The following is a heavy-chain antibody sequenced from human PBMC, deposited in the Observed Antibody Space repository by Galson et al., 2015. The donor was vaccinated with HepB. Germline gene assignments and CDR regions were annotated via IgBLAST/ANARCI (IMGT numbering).Heavy chain of an antibody. CDR2: IKQDGSEK. D-gene: IGHD6-25*01. J-gene: IGHJ4*02. CDR3: ARVPTRRRSPFDY. Sequence: SLRLSCAASGFTFSSYWMSWVRQAPGKGLEWVANIKQDGSEKYYVDSVKGRFTISRDNAKNSLYLQMNSLRAEDTAVYYCARVPTRRRSPFDYWGQGTLVTVSS. CDR1: GFTFSSYW. V-gene: IGHV3-7*03.